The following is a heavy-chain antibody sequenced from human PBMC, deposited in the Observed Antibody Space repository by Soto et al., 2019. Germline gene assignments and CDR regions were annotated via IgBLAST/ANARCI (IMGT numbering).Heavy chain of an antibody. CDR3: ARGPIITIFGVALDY. Sequence: KTSETLSLTCAVYGGSFSWYYWSWLRQPPGKGLEWIGEINHSGSTNYNPSFKSRGTTSVDTSKNQYSQKLSSVTAADTAVYYCARGPIITIFGVALDYWGQGTLVTVSS. V-gene: IGHV4-34*01. D-gene: IGHD3-3*01. CDR1: GGSFSWYY. CDR2: INHSGST. J-gene: IGHJ4*02.